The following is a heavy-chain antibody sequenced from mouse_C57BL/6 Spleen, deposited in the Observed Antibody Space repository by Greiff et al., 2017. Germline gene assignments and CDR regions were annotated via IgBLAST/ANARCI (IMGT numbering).Heavy chain of an antibody. D-gene: IGHD1-1*01. CDR3: ARWTTVVLYYFDY. CDR1: GYTFTSYG. J-gene: IGHJ2*01. CDR2: IYPRSGNT. V-gene: IGHV1-81*01. Sequence: QVHVKQSGAELARPGASVKLSCKASGYTFTSYGISWVKQRTGQGLEWIGEIYPRSGNTYYNEKFKGKATLTADKSSSTAYMELRSLTSEDSAVYFCARWTTVVLYYFDYWGQGNTLTVSS.